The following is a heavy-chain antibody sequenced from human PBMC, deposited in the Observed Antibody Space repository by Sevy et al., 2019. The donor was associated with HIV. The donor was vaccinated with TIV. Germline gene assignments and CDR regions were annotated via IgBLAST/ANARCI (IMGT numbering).Heavy chain of an antibody. J-gene: IGHJ4*02. Sequence: GGSLSLSCAASGFTFSSHSMNWVRQTPGKGLEWISYISVTGNTIYYADSVKGRLTISRENAKKSLYLQLKSLRDEDTAIYYCARVPPYYDSNVSDFWGQGSLVTVSS. V-gene: IGHV3-48*02. CDR2: ISVTGNTI. CDR1: GFTFSSHS. CDR3: ARVPPYYDSNVSDF. D-gene: IGHD3-22*01.